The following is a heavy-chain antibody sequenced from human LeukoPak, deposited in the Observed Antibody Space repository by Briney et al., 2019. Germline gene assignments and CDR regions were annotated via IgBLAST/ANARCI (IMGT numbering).Heavy chain of an antibody. CDR2: ISSSRSPV. D-gene: IGHD3-10*01. CDR1: GVTFSSYS. Sequence: PGGSLRLSCAASGVTFSSYSMNWVRQAPGKGLEWVAYISSSRSPVYYADSLKGRFTISRDNAKNSLFLQIDSLRAEDTAVYYCARGPSGVLGFDYWGQGTLVTVSS. V-gene: IGHV3-48*01. CDR3: ARGPSGVLGFDY. J-gene: IGHJ4*02.